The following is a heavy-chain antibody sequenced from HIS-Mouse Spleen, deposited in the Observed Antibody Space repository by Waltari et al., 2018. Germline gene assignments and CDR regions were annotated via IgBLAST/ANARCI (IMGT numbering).Heavy chain of an antibody. CDR1: GFTFSSYA. D-gene: IGHD6-6*01. V-gene: IGHV3-30-3*01. Sequence: QVQLVESGGGVVQPGRSLGLSCAASGFTFSSYAMHWVRQATGKGLGGVAVISYDGSNKYSADSVKGRCTISRDYSKNTLYLQMNSLRAEDTAVYYCASHHIAALDYWGQGTLVTVSS. J-gene: IGHJ4*02. CDR2: ISYDGSNK. CDR3: ASHHIAALDY.